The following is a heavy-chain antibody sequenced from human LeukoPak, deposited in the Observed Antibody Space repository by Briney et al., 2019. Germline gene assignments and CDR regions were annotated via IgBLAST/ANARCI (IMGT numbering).Heavy chain of an antibody. CDR2: IKQDGSEK. D-gene: IGHD5-24*01. CDR3: ARDKMATSDY. CDR1: GFSVSSNY. J-gene: IGHJ4*02. Sequence: GGSLRLSCAASGFSVSSNYMSWVRQAPGKGLEWVANIKQDGSEKYYVDSVKGRFTISRDNAKNSLHLQMNSLRAEDTAVYYCARDKMATSDYWGQGTLVTVSS. V-gene: IGHV3-7*03.